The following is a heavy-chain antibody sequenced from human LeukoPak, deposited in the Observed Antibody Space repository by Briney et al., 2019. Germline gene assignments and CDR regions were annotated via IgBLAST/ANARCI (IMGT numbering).Heavy chain of an antibody. CDR1: GFTFNTYG. J-gene: IGHJ4*02. Sequence: GGSLRLSCVASGFTFNTYGMHWVRQAPGKGLEWVAGISKDGSSKDYADSVKGRFTNSRDNSKNTMYLQMNSLRVEDTAVYYCAKAAYCASTSCHFSGYAQRPLDSWGQGTLVTVSS. CDR2: ISKDGSSK. CDR3: AKAAYCASTSCHFSGYAQRPLDS. D-gene: IGHD2-21*01. V-gene: IGHV3-30*18.